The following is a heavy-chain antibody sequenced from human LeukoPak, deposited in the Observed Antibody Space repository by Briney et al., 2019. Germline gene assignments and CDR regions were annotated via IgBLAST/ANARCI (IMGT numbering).Heavy chain of an antibody. CDR2: IIPIFGTA. V-gene: IGHV1-69*01. D-gene: IGHD3-10*01. CDR1: GGTFSSYA. J-gene: IGHJ5*02. CDR3: ARVTLRGLGNRFDP. Sequence: GASVKVSCKASGGTFSSYAISWVRQAPGQGLEWMGGIIPIFGTANYAQKFQGRVTITADESTSTAYMELSSLRSEDTAVYYCARVTLRGLGNRFDPWGQGTLVTVSS.